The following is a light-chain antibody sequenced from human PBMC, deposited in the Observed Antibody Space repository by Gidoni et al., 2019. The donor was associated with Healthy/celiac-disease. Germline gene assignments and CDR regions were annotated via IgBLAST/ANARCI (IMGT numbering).Light chain of an antibody. CDR3: QQYGSSSWT. Sequence: VLTQSPGTLSLSPGERATLSCMASQSVSSSYLAWYQQKPGQAPRLLIYGSSRRATGIPDRFSCSGSGTDFTLTISRLEPEDFAVYYCQQYGSSSWTFGQGTKVEIK. CDR1: QSVSSSY. V-gene: IGKV3-20*01. CDR2: GSS. J-gene: IGKJ1*01.